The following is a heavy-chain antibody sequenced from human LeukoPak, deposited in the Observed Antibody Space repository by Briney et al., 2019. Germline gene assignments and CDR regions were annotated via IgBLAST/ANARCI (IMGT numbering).Heavy chain of an antibody. CDR3: ARGYCSGGSCYEGDAFDI. CDR2: INSDGSST. V-gene: IGHV3-74*01. J-gene: IGHJ3*02. D-gene: IGHD2-15*01. CDR1: GFTFSSYW. Sequence: PGGSLRLSCAASGFTFSSYWMHWIRQAPGQGLVLVSRINSDGSSTSYADSVKGRFTISRDNAKNTLYLQMNSVRAEGTAVYYCARGYCSGGSCYEGDAFDIWGQGTMVTVSS.